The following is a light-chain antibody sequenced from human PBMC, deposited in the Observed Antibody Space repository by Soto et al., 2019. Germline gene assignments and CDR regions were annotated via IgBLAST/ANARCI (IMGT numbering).Light chain of an antibody. CDR1: GLGDRF. CDR2: QDA. V-gene: IGLV3-1*01. J-gene: IGLJ2*01. CDR3: QAWDSSVV. Sequence: SYELTQPPSVSVSPGQTATITCSENGLGDRFVCWYQQRSGQSPRLVIYQDAKRPSGIPERFSGSNSGNTATLTISGTQAIDEADYYCQAWDSSVVFGGGTKLTVL.